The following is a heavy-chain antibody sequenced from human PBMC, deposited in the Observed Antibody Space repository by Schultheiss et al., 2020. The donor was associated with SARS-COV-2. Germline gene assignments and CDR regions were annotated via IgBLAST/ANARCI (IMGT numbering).Heavy chain of an antibody. CDR1: GGSISSGGYS. D-gene: IGHD3-3*01. V-gene: IGHV4-30-2*01. Sequence: SETLSLTCAVSGGSISSGGYSWSWIRQPPGKGLEWIGEIYHSGSTNYNPSLKSRVTISVDKSKNQFSLKLSSVTAADTAVYYCARQPLRFLDVWGQGTTVTVSS. J-gene: IGHJ6*02. CDR2: IYHSGST. CDR3: ARQPLRFLDV.